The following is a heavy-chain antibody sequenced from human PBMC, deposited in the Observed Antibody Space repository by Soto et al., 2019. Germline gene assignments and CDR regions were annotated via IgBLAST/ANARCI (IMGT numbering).Heavy chain of an antibody. D-gene: IGHD3-9*01. CDR3: AKDPSTGHADL. Sequence: GFLRLSFTALTGYSMSCVRRGPGKGLEWISTISPTGNTHYADSVEGRFTISRDDSKNTFYLQMNNLRADDTGVYYCAKDPSTGHADLWGQGTLVTVSS. CDR1: TGYS. CDR2: ISPTGNT. V-gene: IGHV3-23*01. J-gene: IGHJ5*02.